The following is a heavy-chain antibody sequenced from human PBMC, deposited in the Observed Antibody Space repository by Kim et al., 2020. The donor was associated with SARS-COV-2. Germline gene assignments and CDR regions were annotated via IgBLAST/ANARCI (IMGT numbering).Heavy chain of an antibody. V-gene: IGHV3-48*03. CDR3: ARDSYSNYRTGYFDY. D-gene: IGHD4-4*01. Sequence: GGSLRLSCAASGFTFSSYEMNWVRQAPGKGLEWVSYISSSGSTIYYADSVKGRFTISRDNAKNSLYLQMNSLRAEDTAVYYCARDSYSNYRTGYFDYWGQGTLVTVSS. J-gene: IGHJ4*02. CDR1: GFTFSSYE. CDR2: ISSSGSTI.